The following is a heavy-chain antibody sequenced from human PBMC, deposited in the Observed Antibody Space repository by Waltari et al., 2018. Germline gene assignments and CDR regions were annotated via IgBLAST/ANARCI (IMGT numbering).Heavy chain of an antibody. CDR1: GFTFVTSA. D-gene: IGHD6-13*01. CDR2: TRGAALTT. J-gene: IGHJ4*02. CDR3: AKVAGIAAAEFHFDF. V-gene: IGHV3-23*01. Sequence: EVQLLESGGGLVQPGGSLRLSCAASGFTFVTSAITWVRHAPGKGLGGVSSTRGAALTTFYADSVKGRFSISRDNSKKTLYLQINGLTADDTAVYYCAKVAGIAAAEFHFDFWGRGTLVTVSS.